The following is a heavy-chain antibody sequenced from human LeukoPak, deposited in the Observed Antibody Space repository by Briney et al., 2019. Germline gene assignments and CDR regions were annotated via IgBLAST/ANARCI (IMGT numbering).Heavy chain of an antibody. CDR1: GFIVSNNY. CDR3: ARDPKYYDTSGYYLGY. CDR2: IYSGGST. J-gene: IGHJ4*02. D-gene: IGHD3-22*01. Sequence: PGGSLRLSCAASGFIVSNNYMSLVRQAPGKGLEWVSVIYSGGSTSYADSVKGRFTISRDNSKNTLYLQLNSLRAEDTAVYYCARDPKYYDTSGYYLGYWGQGTLVTVSS. V-gene: IGHV3-53*01.